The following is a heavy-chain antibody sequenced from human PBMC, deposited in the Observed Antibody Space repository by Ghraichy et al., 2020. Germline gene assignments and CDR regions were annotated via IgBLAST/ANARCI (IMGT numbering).Heavy chain of an antibody. J-gene: IGHJ4*02. D-gene: IGHD4-17*01. CDR1: GGSVSSGSYY. V-gene: IGHV4-61*01. CDR2: IYYSGST. Sequence: SETLSLTCTVSGGSVSSGSYYWSWIRQPPGKGLEWIGYIYYSGSTNYNPSLKSRVTISVDTSKNQFSLKLSSVTAADTAVYYCARDNDYGDYEWVFDYWGQGTLVTVSS. CDR3: ARDNDYGDYEWVFDY.